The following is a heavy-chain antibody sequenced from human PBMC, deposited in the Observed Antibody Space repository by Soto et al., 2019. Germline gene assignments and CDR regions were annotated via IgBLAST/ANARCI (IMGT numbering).Heavy chain of an antibody. CDR1: GGSISSGGYS. V-gene: IGHV4-61*08. D-gene: IGHD3-9*01. Sequence: PSETLSLTCAVSGGSISSGGYSWSWIRQPPGKGLEWIGYIYYSGSTNYNPSLKSRVTISVDTSKNQFSLKLSSVTAADTAVYYCARGDYDILTGYSNYFDYWGQGTLVTVSS. CDR2: IYYSGST. CDR3: ARGDYDILTGYSNYFDY. J-gene: IGHJ4*02.